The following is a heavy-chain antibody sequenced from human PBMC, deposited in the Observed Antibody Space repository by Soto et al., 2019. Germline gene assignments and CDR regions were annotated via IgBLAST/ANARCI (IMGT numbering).Heavy chain of an antibody. V-gene: IGHV3-9*01. CDR2: ISWNSGSI. Sequence: QPGGSLRLSCAASGFTFDDYAMHWVRQAPGKGLEWVSGISWNSGSIGYADSVKGRFTISRDNAKNSLYLQMNSLRAEDTALYYCAKEGVMGGYYYGMDVWGQGTTVTVSS. D-gene: IGHD2-8*01. J-gene: IGHJ6*02. CDR3: AKEGVMGGYYYGMDV. CDR1: GFTFDDYA.